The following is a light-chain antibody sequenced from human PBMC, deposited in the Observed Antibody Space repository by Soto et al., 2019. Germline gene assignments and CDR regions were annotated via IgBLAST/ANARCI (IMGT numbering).Light chain of an antibody. Sequence: AIQMTQSPSSLSASVGDRVTITCRASQGIRNEIGWYQQKPGRAPKLLIYAATGLQSGVPSRFSGSGSGTNFTLTITSLLPEYFATYYCLQDYNYPWTFGQGTKLDIK. V-gene: IGKV1-6*01. CDR3: LQDYNYPWT. CDR1: QGIRNE. CDR2: AAT. J-gene: IGKJ1*01.